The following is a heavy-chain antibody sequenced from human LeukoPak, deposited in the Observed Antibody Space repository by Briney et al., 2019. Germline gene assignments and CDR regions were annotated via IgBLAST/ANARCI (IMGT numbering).Heavy chain of an antibody. V-gene: IGHV3-30-3*01. CDR1: GFTFSSYA. CDR2: ISYDGSNK. CDR3: ARGKGGSGYLAYIDY. Sequence: GGSLRLSCAASGFTFSSYAMHWVRQAPGKGLEWVAVISYDGSNKYYADSVKGRFTISRDNSKNTLYLQMNSLRAEDTAVYYCARGKGGSGYLAYIDYWGQGTLVTVSS. D-gene: IGHD3-22*01. J-gene: IGHJ4*02.